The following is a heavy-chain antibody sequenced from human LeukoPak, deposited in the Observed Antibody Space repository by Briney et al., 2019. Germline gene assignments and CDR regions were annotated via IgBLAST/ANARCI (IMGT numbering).Heavy chain of an antibody. CDR1: GFTFSSYD. CDR2: IGTAGDT. V-gene: IGHV3-13*01. CDR3: ARDHGGSYRYYGMDV. J-gene: IGHJ6*02. Sequence: GGSLRLSCAASGFTFSSYDMHWVRQATGKGLEWVSAIGTAGDTYYPGSVKGRFTISRENAKNSLYLQMNSLRAGDTAVYYCARDHGGSYRYYGMDVWGQGTMVTVSS. D-gene: IGHD1-26*01.